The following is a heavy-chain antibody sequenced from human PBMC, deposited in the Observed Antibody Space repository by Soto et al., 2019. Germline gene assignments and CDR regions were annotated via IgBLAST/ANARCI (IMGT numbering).Heavy chain of an antibody. Sequence: GESLKISCKASGYIFTTYWIAWVRQMPGKGLEWIGIINPTDSDTRYSPSFQGQVTISADKSISTTYLQWSSLKASDTAIYYCARQWNFDYWGQGPRVTVAS. V-gene: IGHV5-51*01. D-gene: IGHD5-12*01. CDR1: GYIFTTYW. J-gene: IGHJ4*02. CDR3: ARQWNFDY. CDR2: INPTDSDT.